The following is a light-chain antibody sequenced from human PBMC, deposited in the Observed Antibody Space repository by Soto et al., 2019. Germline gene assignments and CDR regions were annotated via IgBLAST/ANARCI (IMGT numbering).Light chain of an antibody. CDR1: KSVLYSSNTKNY. Sequence: DIVMTQSPDSLAVALGERATINCKSSKSVLYSSNTKNYLAWYQQRPGQPPKLLIYWASTRESGVPDRFSGSGSGTDFTLTITSLQAEDVAVYYCQQYESTPPTFGQGTKLEIK. CDR2: WAS. CDR3: QQYESTPPT. J-gene: IGKJ2*01. V-gene: IGKV4-1*01.